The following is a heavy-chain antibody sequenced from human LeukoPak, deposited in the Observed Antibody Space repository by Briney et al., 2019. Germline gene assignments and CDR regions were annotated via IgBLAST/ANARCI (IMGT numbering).Heavy chain of an antibody. CDR2: IKQDGSEK. J-gene: IGHJ6*03. D-gene: IGHD3-3*01. Sequence: HTGGSLRLSCAASGFTFSSYWMSWVRQAPGKGLEWVANIKQDGSEKYYVDSVKGRFTISRDNAKNSLYLQMNSLRAEDTAVYYCATAAPRTIRFLEWLFARSYYYYMDVWGKGTTVTVSS. CDR1: GFTFSSYW. CDR3: ATAAPRTIRFLEWLFARSYYYYMDV. V-gene: IGHV3-7*01.